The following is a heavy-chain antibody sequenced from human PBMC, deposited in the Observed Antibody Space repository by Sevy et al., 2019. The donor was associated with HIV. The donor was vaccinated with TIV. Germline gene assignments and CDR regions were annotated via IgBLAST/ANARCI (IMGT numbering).Heavy chain of an antibody. CDR3: AKDLAGPGRRYFDY. V-gene: IGHV3-30*02. D-gene: IGHD6-13*01. Sequence: GGSLRLSCAASGFIFSNFGMHWVRQVPGKGLEWVTFIRYDGSDKYYAASVKGRFTISRDDSKNTLYLQMDSLRAEDTVIYYCAKDLAGPGRRYFDYWGQGTLVTVSS. CDR1: GFIFSNFG. J-gene: IGHJ4*02. CDR2: IRYDGSDK.